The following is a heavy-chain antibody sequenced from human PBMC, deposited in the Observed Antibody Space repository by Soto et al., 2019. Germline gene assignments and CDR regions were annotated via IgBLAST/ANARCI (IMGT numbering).Heavy chain of an antibody. V-gene: IGHV1-69*02. D-gene: IGHD2-8*02. CDR3: ARPTGGHDAGGNYMDV. CDR2: IIPIVGLT. Sequence: QVQLLQSGSEVKKPGSSVKVSCRASGGSLSSYPVTWVRQAPGQGLEWMGRIIPIVGLTNYAQKFQGRVTITEDKSTATAYMELSSLRSDDTAVYYCARPTGGHDAGGNYMDVWGKGTRVIVSS. J-gene: IGHJ6*03. CDR1: GGSLSSYP.